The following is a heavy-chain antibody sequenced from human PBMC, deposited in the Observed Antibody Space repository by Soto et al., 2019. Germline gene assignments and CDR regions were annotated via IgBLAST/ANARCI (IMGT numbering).Heavy chain of an antibody. V-gene: IGHV3-21*04. Sequence: GGSLSLSCAVSGFSFGGYMMTWFRQAPGMRLEWVSSIIAATTYIYYADAVKCRFIISRDKAKNSVYLQIKRLRAEDTAVYYCARQEGGYYYDSSGIDYWGQGTLVTVSS. CDR2: IIAATTYI. D-gene: IGHD3-22*01. CDR1: GFSFGGYM. J-gene: IGHJ4*02. CDR3: ARQEGGYYYDSSGIDY.